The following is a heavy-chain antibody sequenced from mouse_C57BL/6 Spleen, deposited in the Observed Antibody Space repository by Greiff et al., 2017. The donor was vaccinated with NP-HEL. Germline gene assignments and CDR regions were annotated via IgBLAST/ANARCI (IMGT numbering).Heavy chain of an antibody. CDR3: TREGDVLYYFDY. CDR2: ISSGGDYI. CDR1: GFTFSSYA. Sequence: EVKVEESGEGLVKPGGSLKLSCAASGFTFSSYAMSWVRQTPEKRLEWVAYISSGGDYIYYADTVKGRFTISRDNARNTLYLQMSSLKSEDTAMYYCTREGDVLYYFDYWGQGTTLTVSS. V-gene: IGHV5-9-1*02. J-gene: IGHJ2*01.